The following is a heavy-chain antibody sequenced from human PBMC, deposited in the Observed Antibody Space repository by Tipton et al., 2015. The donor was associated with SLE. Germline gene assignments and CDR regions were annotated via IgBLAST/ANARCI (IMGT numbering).Heavy chain of an antibody. CDR1: SGSLSNNDY. CDR3: ARASGSSWDQWFDP. V-gene: IGHV4-39*07. J-gene: IGHJ5*02. Sequence: TLSLTCAVSSGSLSNNDYWGWIRRAPGKRLEWVGSICCGGNTYYNPSLKSRVTISVDSSKNQCSLKLNSVTAADTAVYCCARASGSSWDQWFDPWGQGTLVSVSS. D-gene: IGHD6-13*01. CDR2: ICCGGNT.